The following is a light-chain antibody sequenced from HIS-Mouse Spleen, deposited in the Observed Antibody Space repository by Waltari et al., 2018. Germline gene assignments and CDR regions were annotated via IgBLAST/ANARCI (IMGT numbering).Light chain of an antibody. CDR3: AAWDDSLNGWV. J-gene: IGLJ3*02. V-gene: IGLV1-44*01. CDR2: SNN. Sequence: QSVLTQPPSASGTPWQRVTISCSGSSSNIGSNTVNWYQQLPGTAPKPLIYSNNQRPSGVPDRFSGSKSGTSASLAISGLQSEDEADYYCAAWDDSLNGWVFGGGTKLTVL. CDR1: SSNIGSNT.